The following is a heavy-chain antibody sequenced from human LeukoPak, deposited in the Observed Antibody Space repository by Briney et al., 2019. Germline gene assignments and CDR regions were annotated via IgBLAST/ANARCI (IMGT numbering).Heavy chain of an antibody. CDR1: GYTFTDYA. J-gene: IGHJ4*02. Sequence: ASVKASCKASGYTFTDYAIHWVRQAPGQSLEWMGWIIAGNGDTKYAHEFRGRVTITRDTSATTAYLVLSTLRSEDMAVYYCARSQYLPYFDSWGQGTLVTVSS. D-gene: IGHD2-2*02. V-gene: IGHV1-3*03. CDR2: IIAGNGDT. CDR3: ARSQYLPYFDS.